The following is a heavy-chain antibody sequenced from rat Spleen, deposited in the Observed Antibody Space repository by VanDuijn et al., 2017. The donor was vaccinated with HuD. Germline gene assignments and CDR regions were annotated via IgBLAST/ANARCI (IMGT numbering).Heavy chain of an antibody. CDR3: ATDLNWSFDY. J-gene: IGHJ2*01. D-gene: IGHD4-2*01. Sequence: EVQLVESGGGLVQPGRSMKLSCAASGFTFSHYDMAWVRQAPKKGLEWVAFISYDGSSTFYRDSVKGRFTISRDNAKSTLYLQMDSLRSEDTATYYCATDLNWSFDYWGQGVMVTVSS. V-gene: IGHV5-20*01. CDR2: ISYDGSST. CDR1: GFTFSHYD.